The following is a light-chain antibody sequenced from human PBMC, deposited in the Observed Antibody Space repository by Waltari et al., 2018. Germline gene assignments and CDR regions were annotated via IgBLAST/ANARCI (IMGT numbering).Light chain of an antibody. CDR1: QCLLYSFKHKNY. CDR2: WSS. CDR3: QQYYATPYT. Sequence: DIVMTQSPDSLAVSLGERATINCKSSQCLLYSFKHKNYLAWFQQKAGQPPKLLIYWSSTRESGVPDLFSGSGSGTDFTLTISSLQAEDVAVYYCQQYYATPYTFGQGTKLEIK. J-gene: IGKJ2*01. V-gene: IGKV4-1*01.